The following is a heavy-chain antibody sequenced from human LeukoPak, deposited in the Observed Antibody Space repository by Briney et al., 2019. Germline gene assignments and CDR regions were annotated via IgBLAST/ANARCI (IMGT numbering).Heavy chain of an antibody. CDR1: GYTFTSYG. J-gene: IGHJ4*02. D-gene: IGHD2-2*03. V-gene: IGHV1-18*01. CDR2: ISAYNGNT. Sequence: ASVKVSCKASGYTFTSYGISWVRQAPGQGLEWIGWISAYNGNTNYAQKLQGRVTMTTDTSTSTAYMELRSLRSDDTAVYYCAGDLMDIVVVPAAMDYWGQGTLVTVSS. CDR3: AGDLMDIVVVPAAMDY.